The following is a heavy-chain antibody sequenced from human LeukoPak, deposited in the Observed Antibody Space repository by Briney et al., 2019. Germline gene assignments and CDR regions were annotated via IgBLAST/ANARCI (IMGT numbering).Heavy chain of an antibody. V-gene: IGHV3-48*03. CDR1: GFTFSSYE. D-gene: IGHD1-26*01. CDR3: ARDPGGSYAYYYYYMDV. Sequence: GGSLGLSCAASGFTFSSYEMNWVRQAPGKGLEWVSYISSSGSTIYYADSVKGRFTISRDNAKNSLYLQMNSLRAEDTAVYYCARDPGGSYAYYYYYMDVWGKGTTVTVSS. CDR2: ISSSGSTI. J-gene: IGHJ6*03.